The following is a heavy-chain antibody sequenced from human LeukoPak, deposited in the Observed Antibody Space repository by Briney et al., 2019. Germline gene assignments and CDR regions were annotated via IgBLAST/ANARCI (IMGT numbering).Heavy chain of an antibody. CDR1: GDSISSGGYS. Sequence: SETLSLTCAVSGDSISSGGYSWSWIRQPPGKGLEWIGYIYHSGRTYYNPSLKSRVSISVDRSKNQFSLKLSSVTAADRAVYYCASTRGDYYYGMDVWGQGTTVTVSS. J-gene: IGHJ6*02. CDR2: IYHSGRT. CDR3: ASTRGDYYYGMDV. V-gene: IGHV4-30-2*01.